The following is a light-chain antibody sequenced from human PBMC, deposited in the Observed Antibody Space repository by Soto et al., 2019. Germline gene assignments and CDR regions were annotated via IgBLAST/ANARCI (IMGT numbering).Light chain of an antibody. V-gene: IGLV2-14*03. CDR3: SSYTSTGPQVL. Sequence: QSALTQPASVSGSPGQSITISCTGTSSDIGGYNYVSWYQRHPGRAPKLIIYNVNDRPPWISDRFSGSKSDSAASLTISGLQTEDEADYLCSSYTSTGPQVLFGGGTKLTVL. CDR1: SSDIGGYNY. CDR2: NVN. J-gene: IGLJ2*01.